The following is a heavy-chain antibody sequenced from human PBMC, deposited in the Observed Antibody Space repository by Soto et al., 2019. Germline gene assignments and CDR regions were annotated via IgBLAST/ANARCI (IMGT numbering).Heavy chain of an antibody. V-gene: IGHV1-8*01. D-gene: IGHD2-15*01. Sequence: AAVKVSCKASGYTFTSYDINWVRQATGQGLEWMGWMNPNSGNTGHAQKFQGRVTMTRNTSISTAYMELSSLRSEDTAVYYCARAFPYCSGGSCYSADWFDPWGQGTLVTVSS. J-gene: IGHJ5*02. CDR2: MNPNSGNT. CDR1: GYTFTSYD. CDR3: ARAFPYCSGGSCYSADWFDP.